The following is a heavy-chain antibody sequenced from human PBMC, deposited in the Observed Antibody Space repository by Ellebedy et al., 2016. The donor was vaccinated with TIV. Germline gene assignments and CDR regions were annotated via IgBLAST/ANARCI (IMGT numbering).Heavy chain of an antibody. J-gene: IGHJ6*02. V-gene: IGHV4-39*07. D-gene: IGHD3-22*01. Sequence: MPSETLSLTCTVSGGSISSSSYYWGWIRQPPGKGLEWIGYIYYSGSTYYNPSLKSRVTMSLDTSKNQFSLKLTSVTVEDSAVYYCTGGHSDPFIFHFYSYIYIMDVWGQGTTVTVSS. CDR1: GGSISSSSYY. CDR2: IYYSGST. CDR3: TGGHSDPFIFHFYSYIYIMDV.